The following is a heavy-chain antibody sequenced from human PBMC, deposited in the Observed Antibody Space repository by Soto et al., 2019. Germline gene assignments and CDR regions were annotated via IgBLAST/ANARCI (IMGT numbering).Heavy chain of an antibody. CDR2: LYDVDGS. CDR1: GLTISGKKY. Sequence: DVQLVESGGGLIQPGASLRLSCAAFGLTISGKKYVDWVRQAPGKGLEWVSALYDVDGSFYADSVKGRFTTSSDSSKTTVYLQMHDLRPADTAVYYCATWHEREHAYDVWGQGTTVTVSS. J-gene: IGHJ3*01. V-gene: IGHV3-53*01. CDR3: ATWHEREHAYDV. D-gene: IGHD1-1*01.